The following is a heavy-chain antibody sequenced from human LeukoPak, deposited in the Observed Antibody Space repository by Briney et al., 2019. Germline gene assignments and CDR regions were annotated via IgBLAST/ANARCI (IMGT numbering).Heavy chain of an antibody. J-gene: IGHJ1*01. Sequence: GESLKISCKASGYTFTTSWIGWVRQMPGKGLEYMGIIYPGDSDTRYSPSFQGQVTIPADKSISTAYMQWNSLKASDTAMYYCARLGYCSSGGCFSRGYFQDWGQGTLVTVSS. CDR2: IYPGDSDT. CDR3: ARLGYCSSGGCFSRGYFQD. CDR1: GYTFTTSW. V-gene: IGHV5-51*01. D-gene: IGHD2-15*01.